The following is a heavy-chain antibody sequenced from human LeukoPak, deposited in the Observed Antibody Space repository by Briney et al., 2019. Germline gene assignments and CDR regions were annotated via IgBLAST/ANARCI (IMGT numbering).Heavy chain of an antibody. CDR1: GFTFSSYW. CDR3: ARVRGGYYFDY. J-gene: IGHJ4*02. CDR2: IQQDGSDK. V-gene: IGHV3-7*03. Sequence: GGSLRLSCAASGFTFSSYWMNWDRQTPGKGLEWVANIQQDGSDKNYVDSVRGRFTISRDNAKNSLYLQMNSLRAEDTAVYFCARVRGGYYFDYWGQGTLVTVSS. D-gene: IGHD3-10*01.